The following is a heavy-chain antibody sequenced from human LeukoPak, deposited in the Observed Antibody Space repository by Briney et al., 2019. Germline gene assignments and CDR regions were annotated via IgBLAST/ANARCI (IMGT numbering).Heavy chain of an antibody. CDR1: GFIFSNYG. D-gene: IGHD6-19*01. V-gene: IGHV3-30*02. CDR2: IRYDESNK. Sequence: PGGSLRLSCAVSGFIFSNYGMHWVRQAPGKGVKWVAFIRYDESNKFYADSVKGRFTISRDNPKNILFLQMNSLRAEDTAVYYCATMQWLEGVDWFDPWGQGTLVTVSS. J-gene: IGHJ5*02. CDR3: ATMQWLEGVDWFDP.